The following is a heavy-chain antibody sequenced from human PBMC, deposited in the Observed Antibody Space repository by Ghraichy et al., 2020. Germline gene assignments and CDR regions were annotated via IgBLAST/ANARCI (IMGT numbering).Heavy chain of an antibody. CDR3: ARGDYYGSGSYYNDAFDI. D-gene: IGHD3-10*01. CDR2: ISYDGSNK. CDR1: GFTFSSYA. Sequence: GESLNISCAASGFTFSSYAMHWVRQAPGKGLEWVAVISYDGSNKYYADSVKGRFTISRDNSKNTLYLQMNSLRAEDTAVYYCARGDYYGSGSYYNDAFDIWGQGTMVTVSS. J-gene: IGHJ3*02. V-gene: IGHV3-30-3*01.